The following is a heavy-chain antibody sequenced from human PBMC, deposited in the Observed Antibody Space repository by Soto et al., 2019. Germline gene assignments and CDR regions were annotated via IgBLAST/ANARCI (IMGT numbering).Heavy chain of an antibody. J-gene: IGHJ6*02. CDR2: IIPIFGTA. V-gene: IGHV1-69*06. CDR1: GGTFSSYA. Sequence: QVQLVQSGAEVKKPGSSVKVSCKASGGTFSSYAISWVRQAPGQGLEWMGGIIPIFGTANYAQKFQGRVTITADKSTSTAYMELSSLRSEDTAVSYCAIDGEMATISGIDVWGQGTTVTVSS. D-gene: IGHD5-12*01. CDR3: AIDGEMATISGIDV.